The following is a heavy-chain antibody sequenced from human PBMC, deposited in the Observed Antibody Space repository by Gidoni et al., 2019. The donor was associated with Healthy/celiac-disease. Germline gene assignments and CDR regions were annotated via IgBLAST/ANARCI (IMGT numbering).Heavy chain of an antibody. CDR3: ARDDGGGVSDY. CDR2: ISSSSSYI. Sequence: LVESGGSLSLSCASSGFTFSSYSMNWVRQAPGKGLEWVSSISSSSSYIYYADSVKGRFTISRDNAKNSLYLQMNSLRAEDTAVYYCARDDGGGVSDYWGQGTLVTVSS. J-gene: IGHJ4*02. D-gene: IGHD1-26*01. CDR1: GFTFSSYS. V-gene: IGHV3-21*01.